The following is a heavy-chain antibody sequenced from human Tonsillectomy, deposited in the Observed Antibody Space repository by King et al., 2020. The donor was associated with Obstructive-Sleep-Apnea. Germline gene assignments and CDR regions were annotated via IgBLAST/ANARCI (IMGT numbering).Heavy chain of an antibody. CDR2: IIPILGIA. J-gene: IGHJ4*02. CDR1: GGTFSSYA. CDR3: ASSPSVNLTIFGVVIINQLDY. D-gene: IGHD3-3*01. Sequence: QLVQSGAEVKKPGSSVKVSCKASGGTFSSYAISWVRQAPGQGLEWMGGIIPILGIANYAQKFQGRVTITADKSTSTAYMELSSLRSEDTAVYYCASSPSVNLTIFGVVIINQLDYWGQGTLVTVSS. V-gene: IGHV1-69*09.